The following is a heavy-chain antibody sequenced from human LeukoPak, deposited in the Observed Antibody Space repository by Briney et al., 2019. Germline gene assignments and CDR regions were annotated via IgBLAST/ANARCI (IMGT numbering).Heavy chain of an antibody. CDR3: AREDGYCSGGNCYSYFDS. Sequence: GGSLRLSCAASGFTFSHFWMSWVRQAPGKGLEWVAYIKKTGSETYYVDSVKGRFTITRDNSRNSLFLQMYSLRAEDTAVYFCAREDGYCSGGNCYSYFDSWGQGTLVTVSS. D-gene: IGHD2-15*01. V-gene: IGHV3-7*01. J-gene: IGHJ4*02. CDR1: GFTFSHFW. CDR2: IKKTGSET.